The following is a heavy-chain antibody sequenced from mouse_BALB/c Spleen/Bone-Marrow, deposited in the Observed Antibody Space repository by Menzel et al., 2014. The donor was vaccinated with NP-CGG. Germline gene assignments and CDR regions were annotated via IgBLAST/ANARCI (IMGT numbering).Heavy chain of an antibody. CDR3: ARDMGDY. V-gene: IGHV5-4*02. Sequence: EVNLVESGGGLMKPGGSLKLSCAASGFTFSDYYMYWVRQTPEKRLEWVATISDGGTYSYYADSVKGRFTISRGNAKSNLYLQMNSLKSEDTAMYYCARDMGDYWGQGTTLTVSS. CDR1: GFTFSDYY. J-gene: IGHJ2*01. D-gene: IGHD1-1*02. CDR2: ISDGGTYS.